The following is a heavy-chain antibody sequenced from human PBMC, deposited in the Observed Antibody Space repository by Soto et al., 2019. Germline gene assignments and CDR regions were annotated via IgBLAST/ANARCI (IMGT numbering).Heavy chain of an antibody. J-gene: IGHJ2*01. V-gene: IGHV1-18*01. Sequence: QAQLVQSGPEVKEPGASVKVSCKAPGYTFSTRVIYWVRQAPGQGLEWMGWISPQNAKTHYAQSLQGRVTLTTDTSTSTAYMDLRSLRSDDTAVYYCVREAGDYDWYFDLWGRGTPVTVSS. CDR1: GYTFSTRV. CDR2: ISPQNAKT. D-gene: IGHD4-17*01. CDR3: VREAGDYDWYFDL.